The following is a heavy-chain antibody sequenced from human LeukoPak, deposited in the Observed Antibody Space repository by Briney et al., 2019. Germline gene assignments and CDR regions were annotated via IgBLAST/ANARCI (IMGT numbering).Heavy chain of an antibody. CDR2: IYYSGST. J-gene: IGHJ3*02. CDR3: ARRTKPDFWSAQGAFDI. V-gene: IGHV4-59*01. Sequence: TSETLSLTCTVSGGSISSYYWSWIRQPPGKGLEWIGYIYYSGSTNYNPSLKSRVTISVDTSKNQFSLKLSSVTAADTAVYYCARRTKPDFWSAQGAFDIWGQGTMVTVSS. D-gene: IGHD3-3*01. CDR1: GGSISSYY.